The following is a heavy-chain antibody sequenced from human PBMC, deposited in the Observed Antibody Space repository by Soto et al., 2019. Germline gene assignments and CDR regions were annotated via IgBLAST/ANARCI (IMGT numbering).Heavy chain of an antibody. V-gene: IGHV1-3*01. CDR3: ARAGDYYGSGSSYFYYGMDV. J-gene: IGHJ6*02. D-gene: IGHD3-10*01. Sequence: ASVKVSCKASGYTFTSYAMHWVRQAPGQRLEWMGWINAGNGNTKYSQKFQGRVTITRDTSASTAYMELSSLRSEDTAVYYCARAGDYYGSGSSYFYYGMDVWGQGTTVTVSS. CDR2: INAGNGNT. CDR1: GYTFTSYA.